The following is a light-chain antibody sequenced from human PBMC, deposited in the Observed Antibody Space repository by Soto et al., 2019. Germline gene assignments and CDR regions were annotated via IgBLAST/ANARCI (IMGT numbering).Light chain of an antibody. CDR2: KAS. V-gene: IGKV1-5*03. Sequence: DIQMSQSPSTLSASVGDRVTITCRASQSISSWLAWYQQKPGKAPKLLIYKASSLENGVQARFSGSGSGTEFTLTISSLQPDDAATYYCQHYNSYPWTVGQGTKVEIK. CDR3: QHYNSYPWT. J-gene: IGKJ1*01. CDR1: QSISSW.